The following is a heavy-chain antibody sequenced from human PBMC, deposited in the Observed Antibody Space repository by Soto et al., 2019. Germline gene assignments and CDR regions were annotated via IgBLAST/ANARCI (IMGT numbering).Heavy chain of an antibody. D-gene: IGHD3-3*01. J-gene: IGHJ6*02. V-gene: IGHV1-2*04. CDR1: GYTFTGYY. CDR3: ARDSAYDFWSGYSYYYGMDV. CDR2: INPNSGGT. Sequence: ASVKVSCKASGYTFTGYYMHWVRQAPGQGLEWMGWINPNSGGTNYAQKFQGWVTMTRDTSISTAYMELSRLRSDDTAVYYCARDSAYDFWSGYSYYYGMDVWGQGTTVTV.